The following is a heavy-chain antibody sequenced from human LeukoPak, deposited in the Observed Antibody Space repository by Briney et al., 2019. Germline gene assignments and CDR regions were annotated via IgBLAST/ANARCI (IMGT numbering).Heavy chain of an antibody. CDR1: GFTFSSYG. V-gene: IGHV3-33*06. CDR3: AKDRYMGGSAPDY. Sequence: PGRSLRLSCVASGFTFSSYGMHWVRQAPGKGLEWVAVIWYDGSNKYYADSVKGRFTISRDNSKNTLYLQMSSLRAEDTAVYYCAKDRYMGGSAPDYWGQGTLVTVSS. J-gene: IGHJ4*02. CDR2: IWYDGSNK. D-gene: IGHD3-10*01.